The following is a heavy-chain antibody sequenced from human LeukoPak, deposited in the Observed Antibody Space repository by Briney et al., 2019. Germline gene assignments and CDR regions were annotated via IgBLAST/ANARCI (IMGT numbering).Heavy chain of an antibody. V-gene: IGHV3-48*04. D-gene: IGHD3-10*01. CDR1: GFTFTHYA. CDR2: ITYNSDAI. Sequence: GGSLRLSCAASGFTFTHYAMNWVRQAPGKGLEWLSYITYNSDAIYYADSVKGRFTVSRDNAKNSIYVEMNNLRAEDTAVYYCVRDRAAPDSWGQGTLVTVSS. CDR3: VRDRAAPDS. J-gene: IGHJ4*02.